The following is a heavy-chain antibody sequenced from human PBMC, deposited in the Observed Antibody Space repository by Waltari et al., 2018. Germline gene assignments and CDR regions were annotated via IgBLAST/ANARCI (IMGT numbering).Heavy chain of an antibody. CDR3: ARDGPYSSSSELWY. CDR2: IYHSGSN. CDR1: GGSIRSSNW. V-gene: IGHV4-4*02. D-gene: IGHD6-6*01. J-gene: IGHJ4*02. Sequence: QVQLQESGPGLVKPSGTLSLTCAVSGGSIRSSNWWSWVRPPPGKGLEWIGEIYHSGSNNYNPSHKSRVTISVDKSKNQFSLKLSSVTAADTAVYYCARDGPYSSSSELWYWGQGTLVTVSS.